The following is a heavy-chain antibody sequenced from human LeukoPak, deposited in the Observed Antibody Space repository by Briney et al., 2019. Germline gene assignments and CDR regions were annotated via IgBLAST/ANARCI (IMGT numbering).Heavy chain of an antibody. CDR2: LKSDGST. V-gene: IGHV3-74*01. Sequence: GGSLRLSCAASGFTFSSYWMHWVRQAPGKGLVWVSRLKSDGSTNYADSVKGRFTISRDNAKNTVSLQMNSLRAEDTGVYYCARAPSEIGGYYPEYFRHWDQGTLVTVSS. CDR1: GFTFSSYW. CDR3: ARAPSEIGGYYPEYFRH. J-gene: IGHJ1*01. D-gene: IGHD3-22*01.